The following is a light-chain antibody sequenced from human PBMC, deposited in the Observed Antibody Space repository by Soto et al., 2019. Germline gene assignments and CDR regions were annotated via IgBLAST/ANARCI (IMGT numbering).Light chain of an antibody. CDR3: QQRGDWPPAIT. CDR1: QYVNSNY. Sequence: EIVLTQSPGTLSLSPGEGATLSCRASQYVNSNYLAWYQQKPGQAPRLLIYDASDRATGVPDRFSGSGSGTDFTLTIRSLEPEDFALYFCQQRGDWPPAITFGQGTRLEI. CDR2: DAS. V-gene: IGKV3D-20*02. J-gene: IGKJ5*01.